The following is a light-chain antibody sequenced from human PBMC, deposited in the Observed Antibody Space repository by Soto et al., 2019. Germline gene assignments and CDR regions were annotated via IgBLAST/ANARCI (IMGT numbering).Light chain of an antibody. CDR3: HQYGASPWT. Sequence: EIVLTQSPGTLSLSEGERATLSCRASHSVSSNYVAWFQQRPGQAPRLLIYGVSTRATGTPDRFSASGSATEFTLNLSTLESEEFAVYYCHQYGASPWTFRQGTKVDIK. CDR2: GVS. J-gene: IGKJ1*01. CDR1: HSVSSNY. V-gene: IGKV3-20*01.